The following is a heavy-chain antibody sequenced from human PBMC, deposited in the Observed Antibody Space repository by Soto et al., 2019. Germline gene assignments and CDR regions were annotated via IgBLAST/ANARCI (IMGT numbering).Heavy chain of an antibody. J-gene: IGHJ3*02. CDR2: ISSSSSYI. CDR3: ARELAADAFDI. D-gene: IGHD6-6*01. V-gene: IGHV3-21*01. CDR1: GFTFYDYG. Sequence: WGFLRLFCAASGFTFYDYGMHWVRQAPGKGLEWVSSISSSSSYIYYADSVKGRFTISRDNAKNSLYLQMNSLRAEDTAVYYCARELAADAFDIWGQGTMVTV.